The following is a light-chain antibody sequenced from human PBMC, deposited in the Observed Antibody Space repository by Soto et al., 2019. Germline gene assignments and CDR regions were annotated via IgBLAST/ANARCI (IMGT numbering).Light chain of an antibody. V-gene: IGKV3-11*01. CDR3: QQRSNWPPIT. J-gene: IGKJ5*01. Sequence: EIVLTQSPATLPLSPGERATLSCRASQSVSSYLAWYQQKPGQAPRLLIYDASNRATGIPARFSGSGSGTDFTLTIRSLEPEDFAVYYCQQRSNWPPITFGQGTRLEIK. CDR1: QSVSSY. CDR2: DAS.